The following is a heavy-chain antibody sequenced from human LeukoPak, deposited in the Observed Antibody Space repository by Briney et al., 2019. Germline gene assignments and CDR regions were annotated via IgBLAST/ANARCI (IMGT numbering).Heavy chain of an antibody. J-gene: IGHJ1*01. CDR3: AREAAAGTTIRYFQH. V-gene: IGHV1-69*05. CDR2: IIPIFGTA. CDR1: GGTFSSYA. Sequence: GASVKVSCMASGGTFSSYAISWVRQAPGQGLEWMGGIIPIFGTANYAQKFQGRVTITTDESTSTAYMELSSLRSEDTAVYYCAREAAAGTTIRYFQHWGQGTLVTVSS. D-gene: IGHD6-13*01.